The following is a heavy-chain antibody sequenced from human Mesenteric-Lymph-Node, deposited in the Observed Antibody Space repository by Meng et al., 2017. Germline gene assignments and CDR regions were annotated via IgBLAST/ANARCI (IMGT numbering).Heavy chain of an antibody. D-gene: IGHD5-24*01. CDR3: ARQDGSAHYYFDY. CDR2: IHPGDSDT. Sequence: GESLKISCKGSGYSFYGYWIAWVRQMPGKGLEWMGIIHPGDSDTRYSPSFQGQVTISVDKSISTAYLQWSSLQASDTAMYYCARQDGSAHYYFDYWGQGTLVTVSS. CDR1: GYSFYGYW. V-gene: IGHV5-51*01. J-gene: IGHJ4*02.